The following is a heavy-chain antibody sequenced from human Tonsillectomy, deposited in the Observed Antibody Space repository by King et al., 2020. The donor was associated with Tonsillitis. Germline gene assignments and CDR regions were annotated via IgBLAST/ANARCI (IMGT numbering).Heavy chain of an antibody. CDR2: IRSKAYGGTA. CDR1: GFTFGDFG. CDR3: TRDSEAVAGITPDY. V-gene: IGHV3-49*03. Sequence: EVQLVESGGGLLQPGRSRRLSCTASGFTFGDFGMTWFRQGPGKGLEWVGFIRSKAYGGTAEYAASVKGRFTISRDDSKSIAYLQMNSLKTEDTAVYYCTRDSEAVAGITPDYWGQGTLVTVSS. D-gene: IGHD6-19*01. J-gene: IGHJ4*02.